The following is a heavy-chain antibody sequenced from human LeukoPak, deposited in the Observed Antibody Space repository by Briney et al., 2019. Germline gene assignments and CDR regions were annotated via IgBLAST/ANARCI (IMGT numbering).Heavy chain of an antibody. D-gene: IGHD3-10*01. CDR3: ARDHYGSGSYYKTTAFDI. J-gene: IGHJ3*02. Sequence: PSETLSLTCTVSGGSISSYYWSWIRQPPGKGLEWIGYIYYSGSTNYNPSLKSRVTISVDTSKNQFSLKLSSVTAADTAVYYCARDHYGSGSYYKTTAFDIWGQGTMVTVSS. CDR2: IYYSGST. V-gene: IGHV4-59*01. CDR1: GGSISSYY.